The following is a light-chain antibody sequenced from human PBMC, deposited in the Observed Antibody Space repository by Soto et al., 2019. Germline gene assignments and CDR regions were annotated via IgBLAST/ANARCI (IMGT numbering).Light chain of an antibody. Sequence: DIQMTQSPSSLSASVGDRVTITCRASQSIRSWLAWYQQKPGKAPKFLIYDASILESGVPSRFSGSGSGTEFNLTISRLKPDDFDNYYCQQYDDYPLTFGGGTRWIS. V-gene: IGKV1-5*01. CDR2: DAS. CDR1: QSIRSW. CDR3: QQYDDYPLT. J-gene: IGKJ4*01.